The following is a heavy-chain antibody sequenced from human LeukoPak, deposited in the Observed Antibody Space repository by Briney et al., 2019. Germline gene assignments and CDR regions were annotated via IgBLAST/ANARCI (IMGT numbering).Heavy chain of an antibody. Sequence: PSETLSLTCTVSGGSINNNYWSWFRQSPGKGLEWIGYIYYNGNTNYNTSLESRVTISVDTSKNQIHLRLSSVTAADTAVYYCARTAARRFDYWGQGTLVTVSS. CDR3: ARTAARRFDY. D-gene: IGHD6-6*01. V-gene: IGHV4-59*01. CDR1: GGSINNNY. CDR2: IYYNGNT. J-gene: IGHJ4*02.